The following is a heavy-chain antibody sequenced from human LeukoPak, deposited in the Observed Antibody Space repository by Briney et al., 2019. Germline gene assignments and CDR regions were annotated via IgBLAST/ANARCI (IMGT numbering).Heavy chain of an antibody. J-gene: IGHJ4*02. D-gene: IGHD3-9*01. V-gene: IGHV1-69*13. CDR2: LIPISGTA. CDR1: GGTSSSYA. CDR3: ASSYYDILTGYYRRSPFDY. Sequence: SVKVSCKASGGTSSSYAISWVRQAPGHGLEWMGGLIPISGTANYAQKFQGRVTITADESTSTAYMELSSLRSEDTAVYYCASSYYDILTGYYRRSPFDYWGQGTLVTVSS.